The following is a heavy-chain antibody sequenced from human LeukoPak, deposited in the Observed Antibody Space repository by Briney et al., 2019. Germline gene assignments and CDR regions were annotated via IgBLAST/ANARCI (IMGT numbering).Heavy chain of an antibody. CDR3: ARLRSAYYPTRGGHNWFDP. V-gene: IGHV4-34*01. D-gene: IGHD3-22*01. J-gene: IGHJ5*01. Sequence: SESLSLTCAVYAGFFSGYYGSSVRQPPGKGLEWIGEINHSGSTNYNPSLKSRVTISVDTSKNQFSLKLSSVTAADTPVYHCARLRSAYYPTRGGHNWFDPWGQRTLVTVSS. CDR1: AGFFSGYY. CDR2: INHSGST.